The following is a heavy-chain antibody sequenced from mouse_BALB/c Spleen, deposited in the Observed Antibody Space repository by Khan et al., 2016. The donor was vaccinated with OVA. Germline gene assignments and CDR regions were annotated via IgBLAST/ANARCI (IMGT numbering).Heavy chain of an antibody. CDR1: GFTFSAYG. D-gene: IGHD4-1*01. CDR2: ISSDGYYT. Sequence: EVELVVSGGDLVRPGGSLKLSCAASGFTFSAYGMSWVRQSPDKRLEWVATISSDGYYTYFPASLKGRFIISRVNAKNSLYLQMRSLRSEDTTMYYCASHLTGSLAYWGQGTLVTVSA. V-gene: IGHV5-6*01. J-gene: IGHJ3*01. CDR3: ASHLTGSLAY.